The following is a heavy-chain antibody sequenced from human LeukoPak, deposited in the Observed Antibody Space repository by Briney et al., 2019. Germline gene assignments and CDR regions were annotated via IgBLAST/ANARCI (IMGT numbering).Heavy chain of an antibody. D-gene: IGHD2-15*01. J-gene: IGHJ3*02. CDR3: ARMGGDAFDI. CDR1: GGSISSYY. V-gene: IGHV4-59*01. CDR2: IYYSGST. Sequence: SETLSLTCTVSGGSISSYYWSWIRQPPGKGLEWIGYIYYSGSTNYNPSLKSRVTISVDTSKNQYSLKLSSVTAADTAVYYCARMGGDAFDIWGQGTMVTVSS.